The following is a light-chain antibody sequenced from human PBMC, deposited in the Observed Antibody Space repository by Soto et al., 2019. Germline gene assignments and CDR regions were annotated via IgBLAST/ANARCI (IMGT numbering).Light chain of an antibody. V-gene: IGKV3-20*01. J-gene: IGKJ4*01. CDR2: DAS. CDR1: QSVGRNY. Sequence: EIVLTQSPGTLSLSPGESATLPCRASQSVGRNYLAWFQHKPDQAPRLLIYDASNRATGVPDRFSGSGSGTDFTLSVTRLEPEDFAVYYCHQYAVSPLTFGGGTKVDIK. CDR3: HQYAVSPLT.